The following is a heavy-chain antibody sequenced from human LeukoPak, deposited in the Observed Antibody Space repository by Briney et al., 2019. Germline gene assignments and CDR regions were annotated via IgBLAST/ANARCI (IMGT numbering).Heavy chain of an antibody. CDR2: IRLKVDSYST. J-gene: IGHJ4*02. CDR1: GFPFSDYY. V-gene: IGHV3-72*01. CDR3: ARGANHWPDY. Sequence: GGSLRLSCAASGFPFSDYYMDWLRQAPGKGLEWVGRIRLKVDSYSTDLVASVRGRFTISRDDSKSSLYLQMNSLQTEDTAVYYCARGANHWPDYWGQGTLVSVSS. D-gene: IGHD1-1*01.